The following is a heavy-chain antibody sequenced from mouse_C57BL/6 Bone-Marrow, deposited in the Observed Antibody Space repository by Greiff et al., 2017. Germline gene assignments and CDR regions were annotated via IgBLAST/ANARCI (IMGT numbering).Heavy chain of an antibody. V-gene: IGHV5-17*01. CDR3: ARTGFAY. CDR1: GFTFSDYG. Sequence: DVMLVESGGGLVKPGGSLKLSCAASGFTFSDYGMHWVRQAPEKGLEWVAYISSGSSTIYYADTVKGRFTISRDNAKNTLFLQVTSLGSEDTAMSYCARTGFAYWGQGTLVTVSA. J-gene: IGHJ3*01. CDR2: ISSGSSTI.